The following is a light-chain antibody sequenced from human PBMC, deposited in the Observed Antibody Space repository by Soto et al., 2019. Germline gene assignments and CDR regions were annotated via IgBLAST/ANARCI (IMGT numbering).Light chain of an antibody. CDR1: SSDVGGYNY. CDR2: DVS. V-gene: IGLV2-14*03. CDR3: TSYTSSSTLV. J-gene: IGLJ1*01. Sequence: QSALTQPASVSGSPGQPITISCTGTSSDVGGYNYVSWYQHHPGKAPKLMIYDVSDRPSGVSNRFSGSKSGNTASLTISGLQAEDEADYYCTSYTSSSTLVFGTGTKVTVL.